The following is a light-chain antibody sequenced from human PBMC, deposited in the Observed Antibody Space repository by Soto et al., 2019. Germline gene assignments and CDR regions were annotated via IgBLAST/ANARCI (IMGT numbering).Light chain of an antibody. CDR2: KAS. CDR1: HSTSTW. Sequence: DIQMTQSPSTLSASVGDRVTITCRASHSTSTWLAWYQQKPGKAPKVLIYKASNLESGVPSRFSGSGSETEFTLTISILQPDDFATYYCLQYNSYSPTFGQGTKVEI. V-gene: IGKV1-5*03. CDR3: LQYNSYSPT. J-gene: IGKJ1*01.